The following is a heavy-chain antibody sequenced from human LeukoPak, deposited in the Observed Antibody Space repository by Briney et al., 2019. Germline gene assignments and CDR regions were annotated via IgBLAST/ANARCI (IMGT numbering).Heavy chain of an antibody. V-gene: IGHV3-74*01. CDR3: ARDHLSSGSFPDYYYYYYMDV. J-gene: IGHJ6*03. Sequence: PGGSLRLSCAASGFTFSSYWMHWVRQAPGKGLVWVSRINSDGSSTSYADSVKGRFTISRDNAKNTLYLQMNSLRAEDTAVYYCARDHLSSGSFPDYYYYYYMDVWGKGTTVTISS. CDR1: GFTFSSYW. D-gene: IGHD6-19*01. CDR2: INSDGSST.